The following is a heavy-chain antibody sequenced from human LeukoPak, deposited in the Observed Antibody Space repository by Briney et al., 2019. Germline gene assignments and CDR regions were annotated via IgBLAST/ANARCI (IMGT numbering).Heavy chain of an antibody. Sequence: GASVKVSCKASGGTFSSYAISWVRQAPGQGLEWMGRIIPILGIANYAQKFQGRVTITADKSTSTAYMELSSLRSEDTAVYYCARDRRDYYDSSGYYSHYWGQGTLVTVSS. D-gene: IGHD3-22*01. CDR3: ARDRRDYYDSSGYYSHY. V-gene: IGHV1-69*04. CDR1: GGTFSSYA. CDR2: IIPILGIA. J-gene: IGHJ4*02.